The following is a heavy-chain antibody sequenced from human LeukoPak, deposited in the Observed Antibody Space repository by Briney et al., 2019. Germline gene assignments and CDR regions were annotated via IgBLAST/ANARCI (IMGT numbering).Heavy chain of an antibody. CDR2: ISYSGDNT. V-gene: IGHV3-23*01. CDR3: ARAGGSTSPMDV. D-gene: IGHD2-2*01. Sequence: GGSLRLSCAASGFTFSTSAMTWARQAPGKGLEWVSAISYSGDNTYYADSVKGRFTISRDNAKNSLYLQMNSLRAEDTAVYYCARAGGSTSPMDVWGKGTTVTVCS. CDR1: GFTFSTSA. J-gene: IGHJ6*04.